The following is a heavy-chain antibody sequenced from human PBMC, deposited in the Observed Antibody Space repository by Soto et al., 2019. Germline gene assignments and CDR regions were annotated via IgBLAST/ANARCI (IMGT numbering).Heavy chain of an antibody. V-gene: IGHV4-34*01. D-gene: IGHD2-2*01. CDR3: ARGPLQDIVVVPAAYYFDY. CDR2: INHSGST. CDR1: GGSFSGYY. Sequence: SETLSLTCAVYGGSFSGYYWSWIRQPPGKGLEWIGEINHSGSTNYNPSLKSRVTISVDTSKNQFSLKLSSVTAADTAVYYCARGPLQDIVVVPAAYYFDYWGQGTLVTVSS. J-gene: IGHJ4*02.